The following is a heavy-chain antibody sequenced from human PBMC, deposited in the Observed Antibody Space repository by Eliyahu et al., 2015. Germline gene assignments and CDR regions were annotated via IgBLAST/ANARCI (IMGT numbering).Heavy chain of an antibody. D-gene: IGHD5-24*01. Sequence: QLQLQESGPGLVKPSETLSLTCTVSGGSISSSSYYWGWIRQPPGKGLEWIGSIYYSGSTYYNPSLKSRVTISVDTSKNQFSLKLSSVTAADTAVYYCARPQGDGGYYYGMDVWGQGTTVTVSS. V-gene: IGHV4-39*01. CDR3: ARPQGDGGYYYGMDV. CDR2: IYYSGST. CDR1: GGSISSSSYY. J-gene: IGHJ6*02.